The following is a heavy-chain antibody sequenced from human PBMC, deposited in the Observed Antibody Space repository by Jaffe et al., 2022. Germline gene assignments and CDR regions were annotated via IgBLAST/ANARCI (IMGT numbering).Heavy chain of an antibody. CDR3: AYRPRGFGSRWGYLDP. CDR1: GFSLTTSGVS. J-gene: IGHJ5*02. CDR2: IYWDDDK. Sequence: QITLKESGPTLVKPTQTLTLTCTFSGFSLTTSGVSVGWIRQPPGKALEWLAFIYWDDDKRYSPSLKSRLNITKDTSNNQVVLTMTNMDPVDTGTYYCAYRPRGFGSRWGYLDPWGQGTLVTVSS. V-gene: IGHV2-5*02. D-gene: IGHD6-13*01.